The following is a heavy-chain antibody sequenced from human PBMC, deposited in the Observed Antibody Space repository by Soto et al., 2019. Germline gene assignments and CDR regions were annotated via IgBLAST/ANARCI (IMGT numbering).Heavy chain of an antibody. CDR2: ISWNSGSI. Sequence: PGGSLRLSCAASGFTFDDYAMHWVRQAPGKGLEWVSGISWNSGSIGYADSVKGRFTISRDNAKNSLYLQMNSLRAEDTALYYCAKDIGSGGSYELFDYWGQGTLVTVSS. J-gene: IGHJ4*02. D-gene: IGHD1-26*01. CDR3: AKDIGSGGSYELFDY. V-gene: IGHV3-9*01. CDR1: GFTFDDYA.